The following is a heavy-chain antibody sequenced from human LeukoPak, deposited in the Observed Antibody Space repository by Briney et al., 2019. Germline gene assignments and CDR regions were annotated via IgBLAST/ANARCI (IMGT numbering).Heavy chain of an antibody. J-gene: IGHJ6*03. CDR1: GYIFTDYY. D-gene: IGHD3-22*01. CDR3: ARMPYYYDSSGYYWYSDYYYMDV. V-gene: IGHV1/OR15-1*01. Sequence: ASVKVSCKASGYIFTDYYMHWVRQAPGQELGWMGRINPNSGGTNYAQKFQGRVTMTRDTSISTAYTELSSLRSEDTAVYYCARMPYYYDSSGYYWYSDYYYMDVWGKGTTVTVSS. CDR2: INPNSGGT.